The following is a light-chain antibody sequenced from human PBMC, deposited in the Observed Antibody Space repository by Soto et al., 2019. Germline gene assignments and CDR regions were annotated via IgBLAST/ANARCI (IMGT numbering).Light chain of an antibody. CDR1: QSVLYSSNNKNY. V-gene: IGKV4-1*01. CDR2: WAS. CDR3: QQYYSTLIT. J-gene: IGKJ5*01. Sequence: DIVMTQSPDSLAVSLGERATINCKSSQSVLYSSNNKNYLAWYKQKPGQPPKLLISWASTRESGVPDRFSGSGSGTKFTLTISSLQAEDVAVYYCQQYYSTLITFGQGTRLELK.